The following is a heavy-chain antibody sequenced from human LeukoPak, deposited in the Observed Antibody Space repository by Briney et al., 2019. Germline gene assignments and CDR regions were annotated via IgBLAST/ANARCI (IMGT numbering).Heavy chain of an antibody. D-gene: IGHD5/OR15-5a*01. CDR2: IWSGGTDK. J-gene: IGHJ4*02. CDR1: GFTFSNYG. Sequence: GGSLRLSCAASGFTFSNYGMHWVRQAPGKGLEWVAVIWSGGTDKYYADSVKGRFTVSRDNSKNTVYLHMNTLRAEDTAVYYCARDDVVSRTGLGDSWGQGTLVTVSA. CDR3: ARDDVVSRTGLGDS. V-gene: IGHV3-33*08.